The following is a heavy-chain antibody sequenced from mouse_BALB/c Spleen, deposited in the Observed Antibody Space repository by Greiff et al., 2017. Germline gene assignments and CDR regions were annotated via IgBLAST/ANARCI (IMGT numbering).Heavy chain of an antibody. J-gene: IGHJ3*01. CDR1: GFSLTSYG. Sequence: QVQLQQSGPGLVAPSQSLSITCTVSGFSLTSYGVHWVRQPPGKGLEWLGVIWAGGSTNYNSALMSRLSISKDNSKSQVFLKMNSLQTDDTAMYYCARDRDYGSSYGAYWGQGTLVTVSA. CDR3: ARDRDYGSSYGAY. D-gene: IGHD1-1*01. V-gene: IGHV2-9*02. CDR2: IWAGGST.